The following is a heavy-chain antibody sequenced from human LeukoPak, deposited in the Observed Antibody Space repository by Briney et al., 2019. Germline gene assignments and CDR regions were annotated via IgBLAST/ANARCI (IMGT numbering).Heavy chain of an antibody. D-gene: IGHD3-22*01. CDR2: IYYSGST. J-gene: IGHJ5*02. Sequence: SETLSLTCTVSGGSISSYYRSWIRKPPGKGLEWIGYIYYSGSTNYNPSLKSRVTISVDTSKNQFSLKLSSVTAAVTAVYYCARDLNYYDSSGYGLDPWGQGTLVTVSS. V-gene: IGHV4-59*01. CDR1: GGSISSYY. CDR3: ARDLNYYDSSGYGLDP.